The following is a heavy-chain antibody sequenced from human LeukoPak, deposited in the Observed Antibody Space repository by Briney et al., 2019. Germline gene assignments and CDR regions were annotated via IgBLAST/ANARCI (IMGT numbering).Heavy chain of an antibody. D-gene: IGHD2-8*01. CDR1: GYSFTSYW. CDR2: IDPSDSYT. V-gene: IGHV5-10-1*01. CDR3: ARPMAGSGGYYYYDMDV. J-gene: IGHJ6*02. Sequence: KPGESLRISCKGSGYSFTSYWISWVRQMPGKGLEWMGNIDPSDSYTNYSPSFQGHVTTSADKSISSAYLQWSSLKASDTATYYCARPMAGSGGYYYYDMDVWGQGTTVTVSS.